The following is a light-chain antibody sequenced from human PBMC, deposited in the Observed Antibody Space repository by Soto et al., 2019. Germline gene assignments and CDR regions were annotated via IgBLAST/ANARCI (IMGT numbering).Light chain of an antibody. Sequence: ELTGTASESGSPVQSLTVSCTGTSRNIGGYKYVSWYQQHPGKAPKLMIYDVSNRPSGVSNRFSGSKSGNTATLTISGLQGEDEAEYYCSSYTGGSTYVFGTGTKVTVL. J-gene: IGLJ1*01. CDR2: DVS. CDR1: SRNIGGYKY. V-gene: IGLV2-14*01. CDR3: SSYTGGSTYV.